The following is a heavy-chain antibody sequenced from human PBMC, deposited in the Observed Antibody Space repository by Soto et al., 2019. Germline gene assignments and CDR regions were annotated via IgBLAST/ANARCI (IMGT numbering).Heavy chain of an antibody. V-gene: IGHV4-59*01. Sequence: SETQSLTCSVADGYIGGYYWSWIRQPPGKGLEWLGYVYYTEDTNYNPSLKSRVTISLDTSKNQFSLELNSVTAADTAVYYCARYYSSYVSYFDYWGQGALVTVSS. CDR1: DGYIGGYY. CDR3: ARYYSSYVSYFDY. D-gene: IGHD5-12*01. CDR2: VYYTEDT. J-gene: IGHJ4*02.